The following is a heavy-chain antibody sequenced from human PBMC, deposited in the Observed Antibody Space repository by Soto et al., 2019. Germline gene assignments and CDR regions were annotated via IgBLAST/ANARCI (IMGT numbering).Heavy chain of an antibody. D-gene: IGHD3-10*01. CDR2: INPSGGST. Sequence: GASVKVSCKASGYTFTSYYMHWVRQAPGQGLEWKGIINPSGGSTSYAQKFQGRVTMTRDTSASTVYMELSSLRFEDTAVYYCARARTYGAFDYWGQGTVVTVSS. J-gene: IGHJ4*02. V-gene: IGHV1-46*01. CDR1: GYTFTSYY. CDR3: ARARTYGAFDY.